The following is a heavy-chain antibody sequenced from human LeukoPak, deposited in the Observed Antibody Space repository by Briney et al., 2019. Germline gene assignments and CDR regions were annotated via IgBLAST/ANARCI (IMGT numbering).Heavy chain of an antibody. CDR3: AKGPGYDTDFDY. CDR1: GGSLSSSSYD. V-gene: IGHV3-23*01. J-gene: IGHJ4*02. CDR2: ISGSGDNT. Sequence: ETLSLTCTVSGGSLSSSSYDWGWIRPAPGKGLEWGSGISGSGDNTYYAASVKGRFTISRDNSKNTLYLQMNSLRAEDTAVYCCAKGPGYDTDFDYWGQGTLVTVSS. D-gene: IGHD3-9*01.